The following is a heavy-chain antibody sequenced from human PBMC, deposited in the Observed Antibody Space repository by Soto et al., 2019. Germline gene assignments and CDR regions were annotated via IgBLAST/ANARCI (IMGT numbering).Heavy chain of an antibody. Sequence: GGSLRLSCAASGFGFSSYAMSWVRQAPGKGLEWVSGITPGGGTTNYADSVKGHFTISRDNSNNTLYLETNSLRVEDTAIYYCAKDRGGEFTSSRYFDYWGQGTLVTVSS. CDR1: GFGFSSYA. CDR3: AKDRGGEFTSSRYFDY. V-gene: IGHV3-23*01. J-gene: IGHJ4*02. D-gene: IGHD3-16*01. CDR2: ITPGGGTT.